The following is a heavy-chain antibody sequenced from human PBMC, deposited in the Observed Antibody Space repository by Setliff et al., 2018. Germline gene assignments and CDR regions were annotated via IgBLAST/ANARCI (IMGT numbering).Heavy chain of an antibody. CDR1: GGSITSGSHY. J-gene: IGHJ4*02. D-gene: IGHD3-3*01. CDR3: TRSSNFWNGYLFDW. Sequence: SETLSLTCTVSGGSITSGSHYWSWIRQPAGKALEWIGQIYSRGSMNYNLSLKGRVTISMDTSKNQFSLELNSVTAADAAIYYCTRSSNFWNGYLFDWWGQGSLVTVSS. V-gene: IGHV4-61*09. CDR2: IYSRGSM.